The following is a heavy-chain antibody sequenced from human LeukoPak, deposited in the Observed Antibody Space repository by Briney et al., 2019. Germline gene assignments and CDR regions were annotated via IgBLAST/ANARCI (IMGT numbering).Heavy chain of an antibody. D-gene: IGHD6-6*01. V-gene: IGHV4-4*07. CDR1: DDPFSRHY. Sequence: KPSETLSLTCSVSDDPFSRHYWSSIRQPAGQAPEWIGRVHASAYTNFNPSFKSRLTMSVDTSKKQFSLVLTSVTPADTALYYCARDSSGSSVWYFDLWGRGTLVTVSS. J-gene: IGHJ2*01. CDR2: VHASAYT. CDR3: ARDSSGSSVWYFDL.